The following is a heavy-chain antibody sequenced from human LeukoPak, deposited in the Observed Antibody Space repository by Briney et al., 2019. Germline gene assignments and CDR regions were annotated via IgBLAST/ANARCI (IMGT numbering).Heavy chain of an antibody. CDR1: GFTFSSYS. J-gene: IGHJ4*02. CDR3: ARSPMNRYYYDSSGYYPKYYFDY. Sequence: GGSLRLSCAASGFTFSSYSMNWVRQAPGKGLEWVSSISSSSSYIYYADSVKGRFTISRDNAKNSLYLQMNSLRAEDTAVYYCARSPMNRYYYDSSGYYPKYYFDYWGQGTLVTVSS. D-gene: IGHD3-22*01. V-gene: IGHV3-21*01. CDR2: ISSSSSYI.